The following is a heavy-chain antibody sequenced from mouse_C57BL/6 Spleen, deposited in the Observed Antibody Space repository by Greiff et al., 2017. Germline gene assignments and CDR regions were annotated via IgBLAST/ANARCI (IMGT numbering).Heavy chain of an antibody. D-gene: IGHD1-1*01. V-gene: IGHV1-64*01. CDR3: ARDGSSPPYAMDY. CDR1: GYTFTSYW. J-gene: IGHJ4*01. Sequence: QVQLKQPGAELVKPGASVKLSCKASGYTFTSYWMHWVKQRPGQGLEWIGMIHPNSGSTNYNEKFKSKATLTVDKSSSTAYMQLSSLTSEDSAVYYCARDGSSPPYAMDYWGQGTSVTVSS. CDR2: IHPNSGST.